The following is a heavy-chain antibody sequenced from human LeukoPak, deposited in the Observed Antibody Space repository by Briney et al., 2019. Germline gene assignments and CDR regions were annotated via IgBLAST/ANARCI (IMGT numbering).Heavy chain of an antibody. V-gene: IGHV1-46*01. CDR3: ARDSTIFGVVISTTPYFDY. Sequence: ASVKVSCKASGYTFTNYFMHWVRQVPGQGLEWMGVINPTGGGTTYAQRFQGRVTMTRDTSTSTVYMELSSLRSEDTAVYYCARDSTIFGVVISTTPYFDYWGQGTLVTVSS. CDR1: GYTFTNYF. CDR2: INPTGGGT. D-gene: IGHD3-3*01. J-gene: IGHJ4*02.